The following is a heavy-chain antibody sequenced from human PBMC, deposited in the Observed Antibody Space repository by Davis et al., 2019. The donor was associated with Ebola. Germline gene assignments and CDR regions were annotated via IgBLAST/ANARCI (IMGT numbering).Heavy chain of an antibody. CDR3: ARDRHDSSAYGF. CDR2: LFQSVST. Sequence: SETLSLTCTVSGYSIRSGYYWGWIRQPPGKGLEWIGSLFQSVSTYYNPSLESRVTISLDTSKNQFSLKLRSVTAADTAIYFCARDRHDSSAYGFWGQGTLVTVSS. D-gene: IGHD3-22*01. CDR1: GYSIRSGYY. J-gene: IGHJ4*02. V-gene: IGHV4-38-2*02.